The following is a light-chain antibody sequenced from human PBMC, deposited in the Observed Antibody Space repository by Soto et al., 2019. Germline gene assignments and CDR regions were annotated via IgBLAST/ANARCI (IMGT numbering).Light chain of an antibody. J-gene: IGLJ1*01. CDR1: SNEVGGYNY. CDR3: SSYAGSNNLV. Sequence: QSVLTQPPSASGSPGQSVTISCTGTSNEVGGYNYVSWYQQHPGKAPKVLIYAVSKRPSGVPDRFSGSKSGNTASLTVSGLQADDEADYYCSSYAGSNNLVFGTGTKVTVL. V-gene: IGLV2-8*01. CDR2: AVS.